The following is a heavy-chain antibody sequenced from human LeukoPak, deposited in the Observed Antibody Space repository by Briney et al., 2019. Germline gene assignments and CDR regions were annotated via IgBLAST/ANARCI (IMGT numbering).Heavy chain of an antibody. Sequence: GGSLRLSCPASGFTFGSYSMNWVRQAPWKGLEWLSYISSTSSAIYYADSLKGRFNISRDNAKNSLYLQMDSLRAEDTAVYYCARVIGSYGDSAYWGQGTLVTVSS. CDR2: ISSTSSAI. D-gene: IGHD3-16*01. CDR3: ARVIGSYGDSAY. J-gene: IGHJ4*02. CDR1: GFTFGSYS. V-gene: IGHV3-48*04.